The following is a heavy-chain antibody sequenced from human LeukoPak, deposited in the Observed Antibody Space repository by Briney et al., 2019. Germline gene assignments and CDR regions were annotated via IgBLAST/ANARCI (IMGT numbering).Heavy chain of an antibody. D-gene: IGHD3-3*01. V-gene: IGHV4-59*01. J-gene: IGHJ4*02. CDR2: IYYSVST. CDR3: ASRSSIWSGYQDTLYYFDS. Sequence: SETLSLTCTVSGGSISSYYWSWIRQPPGKRLEWIGHIYYSVSTNYNPSLKSRVTISVDTSKNQFSLKLSSVTAADTAVYYCASRSSIWSGYQDTLYYFDSWGQGTLVSVSS. CDR1: GGSISSYY.